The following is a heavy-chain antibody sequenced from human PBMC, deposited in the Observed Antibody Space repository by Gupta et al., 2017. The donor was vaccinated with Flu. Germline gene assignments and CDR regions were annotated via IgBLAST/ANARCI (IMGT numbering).Heavy chain of an antibody. CDR2: FNPRTGAS. J-gene: IGHJ6*02. V-gene: IGHV1-2*02. CDR3: ARTEEVYYYAMDV. CDR1: GYSFTSYY. Sequence: QAQLVQSGAEVKRPGASLKVSCKTSGYSFTSYYFQWLRQAPGQGLEWMAWFNPRTGASDSANKLQDRVTLTRDTSIDTAYRQLSGLTSDDTAVYYCARTEEVYYYAMDVGGQGTPVTVSS.